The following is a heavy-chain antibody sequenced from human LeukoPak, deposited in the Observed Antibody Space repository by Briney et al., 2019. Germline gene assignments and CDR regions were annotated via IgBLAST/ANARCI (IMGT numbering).Heavy chain of an antibody. Sequence: SDTLSLTCTVSGDSISSSSFSWGWIRQPPGKGLEWIRSTHYSGSTYNNPSLKSRVTISVDTSKNQFSLKLSAVTAADTAVYYCARLPLSTNYYYYGLDVWGLGTAVTV. CDR1: GDSISSSSFS. D-gene: IGHD2-2*01. CDR2: THYSGST. V-gene: IGHV4-39*01. J-gene: IGHJ6*02. CDR3: ARLPLSTNYYYYGLDV.